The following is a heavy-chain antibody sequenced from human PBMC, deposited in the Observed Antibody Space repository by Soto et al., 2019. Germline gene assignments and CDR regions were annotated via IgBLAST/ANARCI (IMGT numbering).Heavy chain of an antibody. D-gene: IGHD3-10*01. V-gene: IGHV3-23*01. CDR1: GFTFSTSA. Sequence: SGGSLRLSCAASGFTFSTSAMSWVRQAPGKGLEWVSSISGSGVGTDYADSVKGRFTISRDNSMNTLYLQMGSLRAEDTAVYYCAKGSQNYYYYMDVWGKGTTVTVSS. CDR3: AKGSQNYYYYMDV. J-gene: IGHJ6*03. CDR2: ISGSGVGT.